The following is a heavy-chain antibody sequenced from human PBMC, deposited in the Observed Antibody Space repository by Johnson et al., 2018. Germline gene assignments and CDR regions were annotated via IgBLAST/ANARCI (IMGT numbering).Heavy chain of an antibody. CDR2: IYYDGSNK. Sequence: QVQLVESGGGVVQPGRSLRLSCAAAGFTFSSYGMHWVRQAPGKGLEWVAVIYYDGSNKYYVNSVKGRFTISRDKSKKTLYLQMNSLRAEDTAVDYCARDQDCSSTSCRGMDVWGQGTTVTVS. CDR3: ARDQDCSSTSCRGMDV. CDR1: GFTFSSYG. V-gene: IGHV3-33*08. D-gene: IGHD2-2*01. J-gene: IGHJ6*02.